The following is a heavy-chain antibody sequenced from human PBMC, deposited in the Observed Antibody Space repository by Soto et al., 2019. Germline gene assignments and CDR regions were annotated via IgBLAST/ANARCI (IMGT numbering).Heavy chain of an antibody. J-gene: IGHJ4*02. CDR2: ISGSGSST. V-gene: IGHV3-23*01. Sequence: EVQVLDSGGGLVQPGGSLRLSCAASGFTFSDYAMNWVRQSPGKGLEWVSAISGSGSSTYYTDSVKGRFTISRDNSKNTLYLQMDSLAADDTAVYYCAKGTRYCVNGGCVVLDYWGPGTLVTVSS. CDR1: GFTFSDYA. D-gene: IGHD2-8*01. CDR3: AKGTRYCVNGGCVVLDY.